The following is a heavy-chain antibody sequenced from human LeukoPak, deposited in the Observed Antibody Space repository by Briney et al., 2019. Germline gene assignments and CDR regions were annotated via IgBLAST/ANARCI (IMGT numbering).Heavy chain of an antibody. D-gene: IGHD3-10*01. V-gene: IGHV3-64D*09. CDR3: VKDWAYYGSETYYDY. Sequence: GGSLRLSCSASGFTFNKYALHWVRQASGKGLEYVSAISTNGGSTYYADSVKGRFTISRDNSKNTLYLQMSSLRAEDTAVYYCVKDWAYYGSETYYDYWGQGTLVTVSS. J-gene: IGHJ4*02. CDR2: ISTNGGST. CDR1: GFTFNKYA.